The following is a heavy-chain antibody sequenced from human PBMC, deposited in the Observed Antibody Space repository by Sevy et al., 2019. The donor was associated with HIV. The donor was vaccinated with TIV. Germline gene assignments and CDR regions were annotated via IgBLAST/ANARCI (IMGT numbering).Heavy chain of an antibody. CDR1: GGSISGGDYY. D-gene: IGHD1-26*01. CDR2: IYYSGTT. V-gene: IGHV4-31*03. Sequence: KASETLSLTCTVSGGSISGGDYYWSWIRQHSGKGLEWIGYIYYSGTTYYNPSLKSRGTISIDASKKQFFLNLRSVSAADTAMYYCARLSGSHINWFDPWGQGTLVTVSS. J-gene: IGHJ5*02. CDR3: ARLSGSHINWFDP.